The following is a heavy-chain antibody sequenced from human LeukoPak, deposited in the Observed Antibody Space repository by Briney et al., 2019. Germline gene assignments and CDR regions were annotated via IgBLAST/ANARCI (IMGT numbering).Heavy chain of an antibody. CDR1: GFSFSSYD. CDR3: ARARSGYNYYLDY. V-gene: IGHV3-13*01. J-gene: IGHJ4*02. CDR2: IGTAGDT. Sequence: GGSLRLSCAASGFSFSSYDMHWGRQATGKGLEWVSRIGTAGDTSYLGSVKGRFTISRENARDSLYLQMNSLRAGDTAVYYCARARSGYNYYLDYWGQGTLVTVSS. D-gene: IGHD3-22*01.